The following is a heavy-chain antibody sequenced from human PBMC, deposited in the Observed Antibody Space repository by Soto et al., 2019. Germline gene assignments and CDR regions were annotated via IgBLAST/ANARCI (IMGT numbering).Heavy chain of an antibody. CDR3: ARGHDFWSGYPNAFDI. V-gene: IGHV3-30-3*01. J-gene: IGHJ3*02. D-gene: IGHD3-3*01. Sequence: GGSLRLSCAASGFTFSSYAMHWVRQAPGKGLEWVAAISYDGSNKYYADSVKGRFTISRDNSKNTLYLQMNSLRAEDTAVYYCARGHDFWSGYPNAFDIWGQGTMVTVSS. CDR2: ISYDGSNK. CDR1: GFTFSSYA.